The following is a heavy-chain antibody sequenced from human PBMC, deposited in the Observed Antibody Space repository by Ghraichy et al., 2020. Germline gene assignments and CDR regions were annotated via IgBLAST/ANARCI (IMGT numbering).Heavy chain of an antibody. Sequence: GESLNISCAASGFTFSNYWMHWVRQAPGKGLVWVSRINSDESSTNYADSVKGRFTISRDNAKNTLYLQMNSLRAEDTAVYYCARFTTIFGAFDYWGQGTLVTVSS. J-gene: IGHJ4*02. CDR3: ARFTTIFGAFDY. CDR2: INSDESST. V-gene: IGHV3-74*01. D-gene: IGHD3-3*01. CDR1: GFTFSNYW.